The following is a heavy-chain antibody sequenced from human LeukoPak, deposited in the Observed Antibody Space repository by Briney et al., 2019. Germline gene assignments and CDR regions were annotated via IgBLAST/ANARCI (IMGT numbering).Heavy chain of an antibody. CDR3: ARVSGSYGDSAY. CDR1: GFTFSSYS. Sequence: PGGSLRLSCAASGFTFSSYSMNWVRQAPGKGLEWTSYITSSSSSMYYADSVKGRFTISRDNAKNSLYLQMNSLRAEDTAAYYCARVSGSYGDSAYWGQGTLVTVSS. J-gene: IGHJ4*02. D-gene: IGHD1-26*01. V-gene: IGHV3-48*04. CDR2: ITSSSSSM.